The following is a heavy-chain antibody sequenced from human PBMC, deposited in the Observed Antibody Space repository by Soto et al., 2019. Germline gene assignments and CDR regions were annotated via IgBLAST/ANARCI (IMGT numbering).Heavy chain of an antibody. D-gene: IGHD3-3*01. V-gene: IGHV4-34*01. CDR1: EGSFSGYY. CDR2: IDHGGST. J-gene: IGHJ6*02. CDR3: ARGSGPVFRFHYGFDV. Sequence: ASETLSLTCSVYEGSFSGYYWNWIRQPPGKGLEWIGRIDHGGSTNYNPSFKSQVIISVDKPKNQFSLTLRSVTAADTGVYYCARGSGPVFRFHYGFDVWGQGTTVTVSS.